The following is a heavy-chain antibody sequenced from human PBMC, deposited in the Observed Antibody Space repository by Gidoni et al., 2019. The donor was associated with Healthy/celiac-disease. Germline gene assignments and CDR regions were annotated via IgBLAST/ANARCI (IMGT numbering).Heavy chain of an antibody. CDR3: AKSYYDSSGYYSTPYFDY. J-gene: IGHJ4*02. CDR2: ISGRGGST. CDR1: GFTFSIYA. Sequence: EVQLLVPGGGLVQPGGSLRLSCAASGFTFSIYAMSWVRQAPGKGLEWVQAISGRGGSTYYADSVKGRFTISRDNSKNTLYLQMNSLRAEDTAVYYCAKSYYDSSGYYSTPYFDYWGQGTLVTVSS. V-gene: IGHV3-23*01. D-gene: IGHD3-22*01.